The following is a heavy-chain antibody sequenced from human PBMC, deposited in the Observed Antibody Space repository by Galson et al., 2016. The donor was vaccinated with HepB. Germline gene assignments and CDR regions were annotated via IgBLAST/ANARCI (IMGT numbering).Heavy chain of an antibody. J-gene: IGHJ4*02. CDR1: GASVISGSHY. D-gene: IGHD3-16*01. CDR3: ASRLMVTLGGVTDVEF. CDR2: IFFRGST. V-gene: IGHV4-61*01. Sequence: SETLSLTCTVSGASVISGSHYWSWIRQPPGKGLEWIGYIFFRGSTTYNHSLKSRVTISLGTTKNQFSLKMTSVTAADTAVYYCASRLMVTLGGVTDVEFWGQGTLVAVSS.